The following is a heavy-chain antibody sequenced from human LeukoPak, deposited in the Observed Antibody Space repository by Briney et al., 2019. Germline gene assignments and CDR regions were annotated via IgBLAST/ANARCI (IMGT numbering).Heavy chain of an antibody. Sequence: GGSLRLSCAGSGYTFSNYAMRWVRQAPGQGLQWLSAISASGTSTYYADAVKGRFTISRDNSRNMLYCAKPPPASETGGSHPGYIDYWGQGTLVTVS. D-gene: IGHD2-8*02. CDR1: GYTFSNYA. J-gene: IGHJ4*02. CDR2: ISASGTST. CDR3: YIDY. V-gene: IGHV3-23*01.